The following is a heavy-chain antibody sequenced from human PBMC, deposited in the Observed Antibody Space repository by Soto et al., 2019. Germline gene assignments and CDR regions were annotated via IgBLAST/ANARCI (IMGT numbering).Heavy chain of an antibody. CDR3: ARLVPQGSNWFDP. J-gene: IGHJ5*02. Sequence: QVQLQESGPGLVKPSQTLSLTCTVSGGSISSGDYYWSWIRQPPGKGLELIGYISYSGNTYYNPSLMSRVTIAVYTSKNQFSLKLSSVTAADTAVYYCARLVPQGSNWFDPWGQGTLVTVSS. V-gene: IGHV4-30-4*01. CDR1: GGSISSGDYY. CDR2: ISYSGNT.